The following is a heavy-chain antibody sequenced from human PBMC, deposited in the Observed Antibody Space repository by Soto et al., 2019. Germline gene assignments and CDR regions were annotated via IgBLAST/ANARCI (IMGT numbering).Heavy chain of an antibody. D-gene: IGHD3-10*01. CDR3: ARLKGGSGSYGYMDV. Sequence: SETLSLTCTVSGGSISSSSYYWGWIRQPPGKGLEWIGSIYYSGSTYYNPSLKSRVTISVDTSKNQFSLKLSSVTAADTAVYYCARLKGGSGSYGYMDVWGKGTTVTVSS. CDR1: GGSISSSSYY. V-gene: IGHV4-39*01. J-gene: IGHJ6*03. CDR2: IYYSGST.